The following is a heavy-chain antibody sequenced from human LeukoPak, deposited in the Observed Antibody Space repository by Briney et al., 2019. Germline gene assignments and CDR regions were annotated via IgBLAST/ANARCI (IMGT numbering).Heavy chain of an antibody. J-gene: IGHJ4*02. V-gene: IGHV3-7*01. CDR3: ARGSHNYYDSSGYYPVYFDY. D-gene: IGHD3-22*01. Sequence: PGGSLRLSCAASGFTFSSYWMSWVRQAPGKGLEWVANIKQDGSEKYYVDSVKGRFTISRDNAKNSLYLQMNSLRAEDTAVYYCARGSHNYYDSSGYYPVYFDYWGQGTLVTVSS. CDR1: GFTFSSYW. CDR2: IKQDGSEK.